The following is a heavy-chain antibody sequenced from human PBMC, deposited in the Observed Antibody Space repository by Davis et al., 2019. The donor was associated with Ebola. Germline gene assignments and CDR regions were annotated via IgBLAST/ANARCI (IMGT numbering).Heavy chain of an antibody. CDR2: ISSSSSYI. V-gene: IGHV3-21*01. J-gene: IGHJ5*02. Sequence: GESLKISCAASGFTFSSYSMNWVRQAPGKGLEWVSSISSSSSYIYYADSVKGRFTISRDNAKNSLYLQMNSLRAEDTAVYYCARDRWGGDSSSPYNWFDPWGQGTLVTVSS. CDR1: GFTFSSYS. CDR3: ARDRWGGDSSSPYNWFDP. D-gene: IGHD6-6*01.